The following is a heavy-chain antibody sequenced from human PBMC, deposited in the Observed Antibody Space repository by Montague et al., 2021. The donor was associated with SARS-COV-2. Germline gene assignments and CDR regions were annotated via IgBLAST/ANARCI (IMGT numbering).Heavy chain of an antibody. V-gene: IGHV4-34*01. D-gene: IGHD3-10*01. CDR2: IHHGGST. Sequence: SETLSLTCAVHGGSFSTYYWNWIRQPPGKGLEWIGDIHHGGSTNYNPSLKSRVTISADTSKNQFSLKLTSVAAADTAVYYCARLGDGVVPSPILGVGPYYSYYYMDVWGKGTTVTVSS. CDR3: ARLGDGVVPSPILGVGPYYSYYYMDV. CDR1: GGSFSTYY. J-gene: IGHJ6*03.